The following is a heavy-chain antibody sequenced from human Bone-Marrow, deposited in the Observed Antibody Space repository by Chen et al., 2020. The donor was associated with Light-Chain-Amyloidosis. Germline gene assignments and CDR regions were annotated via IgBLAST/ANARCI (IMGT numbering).Heavy chain of an antibody. CDR3: ARDRGWWTFDI. V-gene: IGHV3-7*01. CDR1: EFTFTNFW. J-gene: IGHJ3*02. Sequence: EVQLVESGGGLVQPGGSLRLSCTASEFTFTNFWMIWVRQAPGKGLEWLANIKQDGSKNYYLDSVKGRFTISRDNAKNSLYLQMNSLRAEDTAVYYCARDRGWWTFDIWGQGTMVTVSS. CDR2: IKQDGSKN. D-gene: IGHD2-8*02.